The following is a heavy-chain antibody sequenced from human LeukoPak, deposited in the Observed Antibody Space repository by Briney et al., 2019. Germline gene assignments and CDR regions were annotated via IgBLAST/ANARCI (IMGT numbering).Heavy chain of an antibody. D-gene: IGHD3-3*01. CDR2: IRYDGSNK. CDR3: AKDRDGFWSGYYITDY. CDR1: GFTFSSYS. Sequence: GGSLRLSCAASGFTFSSYSMNWVRQAPGKGLEWVAFIRYDGSNKYYADSVKGRFTISRDNSKNTLYLQMNSLRAEDTAVYYCAKDRDGFWSGYYITDYWGQGTLVTVSS. V-gene: IGHV3-30*02. J-gene: IGHJ4*02.